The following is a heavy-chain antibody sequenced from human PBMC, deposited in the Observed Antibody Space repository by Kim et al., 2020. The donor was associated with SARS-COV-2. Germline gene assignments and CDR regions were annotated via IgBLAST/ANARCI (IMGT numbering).Heavy chain of an antibody. CDR3: ARSKYYYGSGRMNWFDP. D-gene: IGHD3-10*01. Sequence: SRKSRVTISVYTSKNQFSLKLSSVTAADTAVYYCARSKYYYGSGRMNWFDPWGQGTLVTVSS. V-gene: IGHV4-59*01. J-gene: IGHJ5*02.